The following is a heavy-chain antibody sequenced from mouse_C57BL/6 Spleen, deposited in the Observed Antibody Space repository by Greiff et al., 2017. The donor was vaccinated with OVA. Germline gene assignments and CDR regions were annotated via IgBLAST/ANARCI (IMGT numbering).Heavy chain of an antibody. Sequence: VQLQQSGPELVKPGASVRISCKPSGYTFTDYYVNWVKQSHGKSLEWIGDINPNNGYTTYNQQFKGKATLTVDKSSSTAYMELRSLTSEDSAVYYCARVGAYYSKGWFAYWGQGTLVTVSA. CDR1: GYTFTDYY. CDR2: INPNNGYT. D-gene: IGHD2-5*01. V-gene: IGHV1-26*01. CDR3: ARVGAYYSKGWFAY. J-gene: IGHJ3*01.